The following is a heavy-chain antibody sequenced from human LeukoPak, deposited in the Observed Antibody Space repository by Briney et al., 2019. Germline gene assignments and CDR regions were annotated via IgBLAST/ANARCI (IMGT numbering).Heavy chain of an antibody. CDR2: IYYSGST. V-gene: IGHV4-59*01. D-gene: IGHD3-9*01. CDR3: ARGTDILTGYYYFDY. CDR1: GGSISSYY. J-gene: IGHJ4*02. Sequence: SETLSLTCTVSGGSISSYYWSWIRQPPGKGLEWIGYIYYSGSTNYNPSLKSRVTISVDRSKNQFSLKLSSVTAADTAVYYCARGTDILTGYYYFDYWGQGTLVTVSS.